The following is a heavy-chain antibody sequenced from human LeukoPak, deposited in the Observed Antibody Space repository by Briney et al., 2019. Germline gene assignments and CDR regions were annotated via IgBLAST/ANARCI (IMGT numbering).Heavy chain of an antibody. D-gene: IGHD6-13*01. CDR3: ARQGVYSSSGSFDY. CDR2: ISANNGDT. CDR1: GYTFTSYG. Sequence: GASVKVSCKASGYTFTSYGIAWVRQAPGQGLQWMGWISANNGDTSYSQKLQGRVTMTTDTSTNTAYMELRSLTSDDTAVYYCARQGVYSSSGSFDYWGQGTLVTVSS. J-gene: IGHJ4*02. V-gene: IGHV1-18*01.